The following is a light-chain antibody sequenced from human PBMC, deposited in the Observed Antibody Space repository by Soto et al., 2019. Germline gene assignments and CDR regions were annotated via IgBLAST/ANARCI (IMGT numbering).Light chain of an antibody. CDR1: QAVRDA. V-gene: IGKV1-6*01. CDR2: AAS. J-gene: IGKJ1*01. Sequence: IQMTQSPSSLSASVGDRVTITCRASQAVRDALAWYQQKPGKAPNLLIYAASNLQGGVPSRFSGSGSGTDFTLTISSLQPEDFATYYCLQDYNYPRTFGQGTKVDI. CDR3: LQDYNYPRT.